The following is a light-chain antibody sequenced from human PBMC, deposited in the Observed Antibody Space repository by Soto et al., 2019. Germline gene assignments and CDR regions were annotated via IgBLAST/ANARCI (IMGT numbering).Light chain of an antibody. J-gene: IGLJ1*01. Sequence: QSVRTQPACVSGSPGQSITISCTGTSSDVGGYNYVSWYQQHPGKAPKLMIYDVSNRPSGVSNRLSGSKSGNTASLTISGLQAEDEADYYRSPYTSSSTLYIFSSGTKVTVL. CDR2: DVS. CDR3: SPYTSSSTLYI. CDR1: SSDVGGYNY. V-gene: IGLV2-14*01.